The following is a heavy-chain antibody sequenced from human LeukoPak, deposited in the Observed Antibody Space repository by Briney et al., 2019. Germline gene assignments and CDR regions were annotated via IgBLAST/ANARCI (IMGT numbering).Heavy chain of an antibody. CDR3: AKDAFGDCSWGCGVDY. Sequence: GESLRLSCAASGFPFSSYAMSWVRQAPGRGLEWVSTISGRGGRTYYADSVKGRFTISSDNSKNTLYLQMNSLRAEDTAVYYSAKDAFGDCSWGCGVDYWGQGTMVTVSS. V-gene: IGHV3-23*01. CDR2: ISGRGGRT. D-gene: IGHD2-21*02. CDR1: GFPFSSYA. J-gene: IGHJ4*02.